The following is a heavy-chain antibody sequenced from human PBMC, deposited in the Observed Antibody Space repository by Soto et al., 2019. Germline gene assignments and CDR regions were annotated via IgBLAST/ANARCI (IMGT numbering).Heavy chain of an antibody. Sequence: SVKVSCKASGSTFSSYAISWVRQAPGQGLEWMGGIIPIFGTANYAQKFQGRVTITADESTSTAYMELSSLRSEDTAVYYCARVRGVGGPFDYWGQGTLVTVSS. J-gene: IGHJ4*02. V-gene: IGHV1-69*13. CDR3: ARVRGVGGPFDY. CDR2: IIPIFGTA. CDR1: GSTFSSYA. D-gene: IGHD3-10*01.